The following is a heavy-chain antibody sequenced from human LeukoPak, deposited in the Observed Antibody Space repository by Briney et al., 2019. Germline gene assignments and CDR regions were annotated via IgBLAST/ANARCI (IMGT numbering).Heavy chain of an antibody. CDR2: IYTSGST. J-gene: IGHJ4*02. CDR3: ARYIPARPGFDY. D-gene: IGHD6-6*01. V-gene: IGHV4-4*07. Sequence: SETLSHTCTVSGGSISGYYWSWIRQPAGKGLEWIGRIYTSGSTNYNPSLKSRVTMSVDTSKNQFSLKLSSVTVADTAVYYCARYIPARPGFDYWGQGTLVTVSS. CDR1: GGSISGYY.